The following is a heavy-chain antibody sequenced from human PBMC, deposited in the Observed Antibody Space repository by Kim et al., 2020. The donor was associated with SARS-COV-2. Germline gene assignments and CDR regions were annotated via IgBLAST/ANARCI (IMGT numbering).Heavy chain of an antibody. D-gene: IGHD2-21*01. J-gene: IGHJ6*03. Sequence: ASVKVSCKASGYTFTSYDINWVRQATGQGLEWMGWMNPNSGNTGYAQKFQGRVTMTRNTSISTAYMELSSLRSEDTAVYYCARGHLKSIVVVIAPRPDYYYMDDWGKGTTVTVSS. CDR3: ARGHLKSIVVVIAPRPDYYYMDD. CDR1: GYTFTSYD. CDR2: MNPNSGNT. V-gene: IGHV1-8*01.